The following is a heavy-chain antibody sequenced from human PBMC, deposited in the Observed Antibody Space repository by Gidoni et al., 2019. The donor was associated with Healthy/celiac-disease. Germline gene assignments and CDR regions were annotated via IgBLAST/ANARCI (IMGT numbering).Heavy chain of an antibody. CDR1: GFTFSSYS. D-gene: IGHD6-19*01. Sequence: EVQLVESGGGLVKPGGSLRLSCAASGFTFSSYSMNWVRQAPGKGLEWVSSISSSSSYIYYADSVKGRFTISRDNAKNSLYLQMNSLRAEDTAVYYCASSLDPRIAVAGMGGEYWGQGTLVTVSS. V-gene: IGHV3-21*01. J-gene: IGHJ4*02. CDR2: ISSSSSYI. CDR3: ASSLDPRIAVAGMGGEY.